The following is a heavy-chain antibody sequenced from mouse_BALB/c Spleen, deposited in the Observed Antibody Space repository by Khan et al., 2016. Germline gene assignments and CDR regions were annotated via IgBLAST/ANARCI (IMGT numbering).Heavy chain of an antibody. CDR1: GYSITSDYA. V-gene: IGHV3-2*02. CDR3: ARYYYGSSYFDY. CDR2: ISYSGST. D-gene: IGHD1-1*01. J-gene: IGHJ2*01. Sequence: EVQLVESGPGLVKPSQSLSLTCTVTGYSITSDYAWNWIRQFPGNKLEWMGYISYSGSTSYNPSLKSRISITRDTSKNQFFLQLKSVTTEDTATYYCARYYYGSSYFDYWGQGTTLTVSS.